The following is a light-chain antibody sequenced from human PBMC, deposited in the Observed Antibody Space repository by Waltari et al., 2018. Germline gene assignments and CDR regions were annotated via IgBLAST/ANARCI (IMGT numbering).Light chain of an antibody. CDR1: SSDVGGYNF. CDR2: DVS. CDR3: NSYTSSSTLV. V-gene: IGLV2-14*03. Sequence: QSALTQPASVSGSPGQSITISCTGTSSDVGGYNFFPWYQQHPGKAPKLMIYDVSNRPSGVSNRFSGSKSGNTASLTISGLQAEDEADYYCNSYTSSSTLVFGGGTKVTVL. J-gene: IGLJ2*01.